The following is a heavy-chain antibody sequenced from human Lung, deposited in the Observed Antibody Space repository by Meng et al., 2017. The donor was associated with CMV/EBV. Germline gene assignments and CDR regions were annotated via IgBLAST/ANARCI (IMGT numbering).Heavy chain of an antibody. CDR1: GGSFSGYY. V-gene: IGHV4-34*01. J-gene: IGHJ1*01. Sequence: SETLSLTCAVYGGSFSGYYWSWIRQPPGKGLEWIGEINHSGSTNYNPSLKSRVTISVDTSKNQFSLKLSSVTAADTAVYYCARGYEYSSSSYPWDWGQGTLVXVSS. D-gene: IGHD6-6*01. CDR2: INHSGST. CDR3: ARGYEYSSSSYPWD.